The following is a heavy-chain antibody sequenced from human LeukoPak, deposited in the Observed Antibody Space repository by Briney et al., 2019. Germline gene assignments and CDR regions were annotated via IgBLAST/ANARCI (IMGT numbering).Heavy chain of an antibody. CDR2: FDPEDGET. J-gene: IGHJ4*02. D-gene: IGHD2-2*02. CDR1: GYTLTELS. CDR3: ATAGFVVVPAAITYFDY. Sequence: GASVKVSCKVSGYTLTELSMHWVRQAPGKGLEWMGGFDPEDGETIYAQKFQGRVTVTEDTSTDTAYMELSSLRSEDTAVYYCATAGFVVVPAAITYFDYWGQGTLVTVSS. V-gene: IGHV1-24*01.